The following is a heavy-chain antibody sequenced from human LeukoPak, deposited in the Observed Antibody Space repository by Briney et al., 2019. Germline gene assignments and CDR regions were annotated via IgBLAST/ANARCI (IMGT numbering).Heavy chain of an antibody. J-gene: IGHJ4*02. Sequence: GGSLRLSCAASGFTFTNYAMAWVRQAPGKGLEWVSAISGSGDSTYYADSVKGRFTISRDNSKNTLYVQMNSLRAADTAVYYCAQVPYRYYGSGSYQFDYWGQGTLVTVSS. CDR2: ISGSGDST. CDR3: AQVPYRYYGSGSYQFDY. D-gene: IGHD3-10*01. V-gene: IGHV3-23*01. CDR1: GFTFTNYA.